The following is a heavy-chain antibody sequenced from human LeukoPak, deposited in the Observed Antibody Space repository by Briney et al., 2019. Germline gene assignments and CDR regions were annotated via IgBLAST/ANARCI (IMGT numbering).Heavy chain of an antibody. V-gene: IGHV1-2*02. Sequence: GASVRVSCKTSGYTFTGYFIHWVRQGPGQGLEWMGWINPNSGATLYAQKFQGKVTMTRDTSISTAYMEVSSLTSDDSAVYYCGRGEVAAAGPHAGIDYWGQEPWSPSPQ. D-gene: IGHD6-13*01. CDR3: GRGEVAAAGPHAGIDY. CDR2: INPNSGAT. J-gene: IGHJ4*01. CDR1: GYTFTGYF.